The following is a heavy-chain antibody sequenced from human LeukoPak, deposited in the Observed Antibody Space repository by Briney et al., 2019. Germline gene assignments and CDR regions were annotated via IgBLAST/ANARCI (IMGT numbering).Heavy chain of an antibody. J-gene: IGHJ4*02. CDR1: GGIISSYY. D-gene: IGHD3-16*01. CDR3: ARDKGGGFDD. V-gene: IGHV4-59*01. CDR2: IYYSGST. Sequence: SETLSLTCTVSGGIISSYYWSWMRQPPGKGLEWIGYIYYSGSTNYNPSLKRRVTISVDTSKNQFSLKLSSVTAADTAVYYWARDKGGGFDDCGEGSLVTASS.